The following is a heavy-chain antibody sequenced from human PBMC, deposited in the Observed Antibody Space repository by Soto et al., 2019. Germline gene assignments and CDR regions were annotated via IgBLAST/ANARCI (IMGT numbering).Heavy chain of an antibody. CDR3: ARDTPGVRICGVVTDDDP. CDR2: INANGGNT. V-gene: IGHV1-46*01. Sequence: SVKVSCKASGYTFTSYYMHWVRQAPGQGLEWMGIINANGGNTSYAQKFQGRVTMTRDTSTSTAYMELRSLRSDDTAVYYCARDTPGVRICGVVTDDDPWGQGTLVTVSS. J-gene: IGHJ5*02. CDR1: GYTFTSYY. D-gene: IGHD3-3*01.